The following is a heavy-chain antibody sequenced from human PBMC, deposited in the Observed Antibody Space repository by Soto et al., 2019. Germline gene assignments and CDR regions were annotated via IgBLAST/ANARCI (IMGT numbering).Heavy chain of an antibody. CDR3: VRVTGWFVDPQGYFDY. D-gene: IGHD3-10*01. CDR1: GFTFDTYA. Sequence: EVQLVESGGGLVQPGRSLRLSCAASGFTFDTYAMHWVRQAPGKGLEWVSGISWNSGSIAYADSVKGRFTISRDNAKHSRYLQMNSLRAEDTALYYCVRVTGWFVDPQGYFDYWGQGTLVTVSS. V-gene: IGHV3-9*01. J-gene: IGHJ4*02. CDR2: ISWNSGSI.